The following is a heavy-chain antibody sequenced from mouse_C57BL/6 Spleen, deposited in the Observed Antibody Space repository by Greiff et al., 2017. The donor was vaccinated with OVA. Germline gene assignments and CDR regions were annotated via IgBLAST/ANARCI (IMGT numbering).Heavy chain of an antibody. V-gene: IGHV1-80*01. CDR1: GYAFSSYW. Sequence: QVQLQQSGAELVKPGASVKISCKASGYAFSSYWMNWVKQRPGKGLEWIGQIYPGDGDTNYNGKFKGKATLTADKSSSTAYMQLSSLTSEDSAVYFCARGYYGSSYDFDYWGQGTTLTVSS. D-gene: IGHD1-1*01. J-gene: IGHJ2*01. CDR3: ARGYYGSSYDFDY. CDR2: IYPGDGDT.